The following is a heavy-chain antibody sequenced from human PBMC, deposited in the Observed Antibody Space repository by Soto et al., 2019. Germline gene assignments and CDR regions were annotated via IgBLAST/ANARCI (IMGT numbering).Heavy chain of an antibody. V-gene: IGHV4-39*01. CDR2: IYYSGST. J-gene: IGHJ6*02. CDR3: ARGGGGSAAYFGMDV. CDR1: GGSISSSSYY. Sequence: SETLSLTCTVSGGSISSSSYYWGWIRQPPGKGLEWIGSIYYSGSTYYNPSLKSRVTISVDTSKNQFSLKLSSVTAADTAVYYCARGGGGSAAYFGMDVWGQGTTVTVSS. D-gene: IGHD2-15*01.